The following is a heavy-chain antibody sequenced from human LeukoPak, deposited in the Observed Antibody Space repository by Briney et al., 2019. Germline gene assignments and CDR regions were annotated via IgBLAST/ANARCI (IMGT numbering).Heavy chain of an antibody. CDR2: INPNSGGT. D-gene: IGHD1-1*01. Sequence: ASLKVSCKASGYTFTGYYMHWVRQAPGQGLEWMGWINPNSGGTNYAQKFQDRVTMTRDTSVSTAYMELSRLRSDDTAVYYCAREGWNAFDYWGQGTLVTVSS. J-gene: IGHJ4*02. CDR1: GYTFTGYY. CDR3: AREGWNAFDY. V-gene: IGHV1-2*02.